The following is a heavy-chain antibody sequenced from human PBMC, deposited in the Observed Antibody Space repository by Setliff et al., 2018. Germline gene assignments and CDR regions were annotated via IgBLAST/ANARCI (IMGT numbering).Heavy chain of an antibody. J-gene: IGHJ5*02. Sequence: GGSLRLSCAASGFTFTRYWMSWVRQAPGKGLEWVANIKQDGSEKYYLDSVKGRFTVSRDNAKNSLYLQMNSLRAEDTALYHCARDISARYSGSHNWFDPWGQGTLVTVSS. V-gene: IGHV3-7*03. CDR2: IKQDGSEK. D-gene: IGHD1-26*01. CDR3: ARDISARYSGSHNWFDP. CDR1: GFTFTRYW.